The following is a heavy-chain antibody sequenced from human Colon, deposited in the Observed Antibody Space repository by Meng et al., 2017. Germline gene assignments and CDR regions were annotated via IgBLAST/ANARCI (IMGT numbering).Heavy chain of an antibody. CDR2: IIPIFGTA. J-gene: IGHJ6*02. V-gene: IGHV1-69*05. CDR1: GGTFSSYA. Sequence: SVKVSCKASGGTFSSYAISWVRQAPGQGLEWMGGIIPIFGTANYAQKFQGRVTNTTDESTSTAYMELSSLRSEDTAVYYWARVDVSSSWYDGMDVWGQGTTVTVSS. CDR3: ARVDVSSSWYDGMDV. D-gene: IGHD6-13*01.